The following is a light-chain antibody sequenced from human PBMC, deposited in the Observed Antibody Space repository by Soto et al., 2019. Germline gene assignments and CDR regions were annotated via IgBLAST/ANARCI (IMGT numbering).Light chain of an antibody. V-gene: IGKV3-11*01. Sequence: ELVLTQSPATLSLSPGERATLSCRASQSVSTSLAWYQQKPGQAPRLFIYEASNRATGIPARFSGSGSGTDFTLTISSLEPEDFAVYYCQQRSNWPHTFGQGTKLEIK. CDR1: QSVSTS. CDR3: QQRSNWPHT. CDR2: EAS. J-gene: IGKJ2*01.